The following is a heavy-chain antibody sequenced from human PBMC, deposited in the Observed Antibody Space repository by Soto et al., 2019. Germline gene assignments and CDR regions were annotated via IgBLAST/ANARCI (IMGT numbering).Heavy chain of an antibody. D-gene: IGHD2-15*01. V-gene: IGHV3-7*01. CDR1: GFTFSSYW. J-gene: IGHJ4*02. Sequence: TGGSLRLSCAASGFTFSSYWMSWVRQAPGKGLEWVANIKQDGSEKYYVDSVKGRFTISRDNAKNSLYLQMNSLRAEDTAVYYCARDPGYCSGGSCYLESRRFDYWGQGTLVTVSS. CDR2: IKQDGSEK. CDR3: ARDPGYCSGGSCYLESRRFDY.